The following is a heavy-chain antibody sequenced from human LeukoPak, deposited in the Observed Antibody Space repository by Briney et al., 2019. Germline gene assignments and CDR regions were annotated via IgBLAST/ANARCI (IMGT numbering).Heavy chain of an antibody. CDR2: VFYSGPT. J-gene: IGHJ4*02. Sequence: PSETLSLTCTVSGDSIDRSYWSWIRQPPGEGLQWIGYVFYSGPTNYDASLTSRVAISVDRSKNQFSLKLTSVSAADTAVYYGAGRSARYFDSWGQGTPVTVSS. CDR1: GDSIDRSY. CDR3: AGRSARYFDS. V-gene: IGHV4-59*01. D-gene: IGHD1-26*01.